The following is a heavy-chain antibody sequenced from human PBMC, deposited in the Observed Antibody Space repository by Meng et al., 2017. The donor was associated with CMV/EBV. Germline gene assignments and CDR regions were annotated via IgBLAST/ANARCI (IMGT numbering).Heavy chain of an antibody. J-gene: IGHJ4*02. V-gene: IGHV4-59*01. Sequence: SETLSLTCTVSGGSISSYYWSWIRQPPGKGLEWIGYIYYSGCTNYNPSLKSRVTISVDTSKNQFSLKLSSVTAADTAVYYCASSQQLAEKHFDYWGQGTLVTVSS. CDR1: GGSISSYY. CDR2: IYYSGCT. D-gene: IGHD6-13*01. CDR3: ASSQQLAEKHFDY.